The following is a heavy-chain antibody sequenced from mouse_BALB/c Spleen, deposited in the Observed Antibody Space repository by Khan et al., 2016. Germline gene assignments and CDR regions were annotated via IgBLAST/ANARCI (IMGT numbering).Heavy chain of an antibody. CDR2: IHHSGGT. J-gene: IGHJ4*01. Sequence: EVQLQESGPDLVKPSQSLSLTCTVTGYSITSGYSWHWIRQFPGNKLEWMGYIHHSGGTKYIPSLKSRISHTRDTSKNKFFLQLNSVTPEYTATDYCTRSHGYYAIDYWSQGTSVTVSS. CDR3: TRSHGYYAIDY. V-gene: IGHV3-1*02. CDR1: GYSITSGYS.